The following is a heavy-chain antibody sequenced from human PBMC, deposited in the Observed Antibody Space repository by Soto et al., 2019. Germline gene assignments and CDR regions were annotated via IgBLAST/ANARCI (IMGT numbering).Heavy chain of an antibody. CDR1: GFTFSAFW. CDR3: AKESAAPRYCSSTSCFGYLQH. D-gene: IGHD2-2*01. CDR2: IKEDGTDK. J-gene: IGHJ1*01. Sequence: GGSLRLSCAASGFTFSAFWMSWVRRAPGRGLEWVANIKEDGTDKYYADSVKGRFTISRDNSKNTLYLQMNSLRAEDTAVYYCAKESAAPRYCSSTSCFGYLQHWGQGTLVTVSS. V-gene: IGHV3-7*01.